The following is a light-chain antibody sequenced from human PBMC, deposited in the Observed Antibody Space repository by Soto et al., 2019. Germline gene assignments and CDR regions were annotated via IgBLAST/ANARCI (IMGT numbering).Light chain of an antibody. J-gene: IGKJ1*01. CDR2: GAS. V-gene: IGKV3-20*01. CDR1: QSVSNNY. Sequence: EIVLTQSPGTLSLSPGERATLSCRASQSVSNNYLAWYQQKPGQAPRLLIYGASNRATGIPDRFSGSGSGTDFTLTISRLEPEDFAVYYCQQYGSSGTFGQGTPRWIS. CDR3: QQYGSSGT.